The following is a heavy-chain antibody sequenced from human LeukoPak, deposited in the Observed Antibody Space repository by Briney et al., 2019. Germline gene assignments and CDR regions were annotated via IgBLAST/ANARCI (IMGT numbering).Heavy chain of an antibody. CDR2: VRDNGEN. CDR1: GGSINAFY. J-gene: IGHJ3*01. V-gene: IGHV4-59*08. Sequence: TPSQTLSLTCSVSGGSINAFYWSWIRQPPGKGLEWIAYVRDNGENNYNPSLKSRVAISLDTANNQISLRLNFVTAADPAIYYCARQPANTAAFDVWGQGTMVTVSS. D-gene: IGHD5-18*01. CDR3: ARQPANTAAFDV.